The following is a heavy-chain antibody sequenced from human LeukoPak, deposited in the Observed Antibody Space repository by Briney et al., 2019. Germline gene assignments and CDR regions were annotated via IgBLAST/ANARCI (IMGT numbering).Heavy chain of an antibody. D-gene: IGHD1-26*01. V-gene: IGHV3-15*01. CDR1: GFTFSNAW. CDR3: TTGILEGIVGATTYFDY. J-gene: IGHJ4*02. CDR2: IKSKTDGGTT. Sequence: GGSLRLSCAASGFTFSNAWMSWVRQAPGKGLEWVGRIKSKTDGGTTDYAAPVKGRFTISRDDSKNTLYLQMNSLKTEDTAVYYCTTGILEGIVGATTYFDYWGQGTLVTVSS.